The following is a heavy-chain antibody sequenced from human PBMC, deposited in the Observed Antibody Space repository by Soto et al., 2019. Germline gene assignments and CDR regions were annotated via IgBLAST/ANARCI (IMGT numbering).Heavy chain of an antibody. CDR1: GGSISSSSYY. CDR2: IYYSGST. D-gene: IGHD3-3*01. Sequence: SESLSLTCTVSGGSISSSSYYWDWIRQPPGKGLEWIGSIYYSGSTYYNPSLKSRVTISVDTSKNQFSLKLSSVTAADTAVYYCARAMYYDFSSGYYLGGWNWFDPWSQGTLVTVSS. J-gene: IGHJ5*02. V-gene: IGHV4-39*01. CDR3: ARAMYYDFSSGYYLGGWNWFDP.